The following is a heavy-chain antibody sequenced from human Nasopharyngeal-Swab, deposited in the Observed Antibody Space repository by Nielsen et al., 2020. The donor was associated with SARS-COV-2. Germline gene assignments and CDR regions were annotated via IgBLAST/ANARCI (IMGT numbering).Heavy chain of an antibody. Sequence: GALKISCAASGFTFSSYSMSWVRQAPGKGLEWVAAISGSGDISGSGGSTYYADSVKGRFTISRDNAKNSLYLQMNSLRAEDTAVYYCTRDTPAMFAYWGQGTLVTVSS. CDR1: GFTFSSYS. J-gene: IGHJ4*02. V-gene: IGHV3-23*01. CDR3: TRDTPAMFAY. CDR2: ISGSGDISGSGGST.